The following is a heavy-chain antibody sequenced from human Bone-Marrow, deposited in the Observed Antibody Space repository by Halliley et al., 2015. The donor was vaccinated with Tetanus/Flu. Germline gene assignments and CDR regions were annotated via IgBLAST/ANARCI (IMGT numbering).Heavy chain of an antibody. CDR2: ISYSGSA. Sequence: TLSLTCTVSGGSISSYYWGWIRQPPGKGLEWIGYISYSGSAYSKPSLESRVSISLDTSKNQFSLKMNSVAAADTAVYYCARGPTVTARGYWFDPWGQGTLVIVSS. J-gene: IGHJ5*02. V-gene: IGHV4-59*06. CDR1: GGSISSYY. CDR3: ARGPTVTARGYWFDP. D-gene: IGHD4-17*01.